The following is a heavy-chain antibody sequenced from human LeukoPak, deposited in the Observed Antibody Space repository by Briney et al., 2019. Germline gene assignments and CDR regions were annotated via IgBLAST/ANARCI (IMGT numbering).Heavy chain of an antibody. Sequence: SVKVSCKASGGTFSSYAISWVRQAPGQGLEWMGGIIPTFGTANYAQKFQGRVTITADESTSTAYMELSSLRSEDTAVYYCARGTPGRDGYLPDYWGQGTLVTVSS. CDR1: GGTFSSYA. CDR2: IIPTFGTA. CDR3: ARGTPGRDGYLPDY. J-gene: IGHJ4*02. V-gene: IGHV1-69*13. D-gene: IGHD5-24*01.